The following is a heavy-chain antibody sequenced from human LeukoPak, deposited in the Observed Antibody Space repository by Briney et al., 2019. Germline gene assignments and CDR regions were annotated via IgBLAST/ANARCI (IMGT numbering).Heavy chain of an antibody. CDR3: ARVYRTVVPAALGY. CDR2: MNPNSGNT. J-gene: IGHJ4*02. D-gene: IGHD2-2*01. V-gene: IGHV1-8*01. Sequence: ASVMVSCKASGYTFTRYDINWVRQATGQGLEWMGWMNPNSGNTGYAQKFQGRVTMTRNTSISIAYIELSSLRSEDTAVYYCARVYRTVVPAALGYWGQGTLVTVSS. CDR1: GYTFTRYD.